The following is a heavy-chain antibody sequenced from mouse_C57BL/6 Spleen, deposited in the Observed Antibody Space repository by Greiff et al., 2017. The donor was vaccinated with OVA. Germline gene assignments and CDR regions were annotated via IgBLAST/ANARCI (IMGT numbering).Heavy chain of an antibody. J-gene: IGHJ2*01. CDR1: GYSITSGYY. V-gene: IGHV3-6*01. Sequence: ESGPGLVKPSQSLSLTCSVTGYSITSGYYWNWIRQFPGNKLEWMGYISYDGSNNYNPSLKNRISITRDTSKNQFFLKLNSVTTEDTATYYCARDGGNWVDYWGQGTTLTVSS. CDR2: ISYDGSN. CDR3: ARDGGNWVDY. D-gene: IGHD4-1*01.